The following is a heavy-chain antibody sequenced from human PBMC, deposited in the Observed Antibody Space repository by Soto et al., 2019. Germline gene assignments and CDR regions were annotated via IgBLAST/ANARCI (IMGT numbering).Heavy chain of an antibody. J-gene: IGHJ4*02. CDR3: AKSKRIQLHIATNFDY. D-gene: IGHD5-18*01. CDR2: ISGSGGST. CDR1: GFTFSSYA. Sequence: GESLKISCAASGFTFSSYAMSWVRQAPGKGLEWVSAISGSGGSTYYADSVKGRFTISRDNSKNTLYLQMNSLRAEDTAVYYCAKSKRIQLHIATNFDYWGQGTLVTVSS. V-gene: IGHV3-23*01.